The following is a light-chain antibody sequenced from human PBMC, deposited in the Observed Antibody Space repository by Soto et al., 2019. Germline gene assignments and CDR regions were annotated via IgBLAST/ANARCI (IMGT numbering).Light chain of an antibody. CDR2: EVS. CDR1: SSDVGGYNY. CDR3: SSYAGSNNRGV. J-gene: IGLJ1*01. Sequence: QPVLTQPPSASGSPGQSVTISCTGTSSDVGGYNYVSWYQHHPGKAPKLMIYEVSKRPSGVPDRFSGSKSGNTASLTVSGLQAEDEADYYCSSYAGSNNRGVFGSGTKLTVL. V-gene: IGLV2-8*01.